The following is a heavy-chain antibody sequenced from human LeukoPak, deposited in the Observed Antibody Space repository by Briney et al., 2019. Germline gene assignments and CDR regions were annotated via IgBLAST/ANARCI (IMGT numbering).Heavy chain of an antibody. CDR1: GFTFSSYA. CDR2: IRTSGDGA. D-gene: IGHD3-22*01. J-gene: IGHJ4*02. Sequence: PGGSLRLSCAASGFTFSSYAMSWVRQAPGKGLEWVSSIRTSGDGAYYAESVKGRFTVSRDNSQNTLYLHMNSLRVDDTAIYYCAKSHSSGFYHFDYWGQGTLVTVSS. V-gene: IGHV3-23*01. CDR3: AKSHSSGFYHFDY.